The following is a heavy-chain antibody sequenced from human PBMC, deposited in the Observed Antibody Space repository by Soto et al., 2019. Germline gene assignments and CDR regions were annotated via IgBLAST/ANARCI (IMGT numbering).Heavy chain of an antibody. V-gene: IGHV4-30-4*01. CDR1: GDSISTVDYF. Sequence: PSETLSLTCSVSGDSISTVDYFWAWIRQPPGQALEYIGYIYKSTTTYYNPSFESRVAISLDTSKSQFSLNVTSVTAADTAVYFCARGPYCLTGRCFPNWFDSWGQGTLVTVYS. D-gene: IGHD2-21*01. CDR2: IYKSTTT. J-gene: IGHJ5*01. CDR3: ARGPYCLTGRCFPNWFDS.